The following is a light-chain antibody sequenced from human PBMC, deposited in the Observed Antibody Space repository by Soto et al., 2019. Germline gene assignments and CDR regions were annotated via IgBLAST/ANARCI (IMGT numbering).Light chain of an antibody. CDR2: GNK. CDR1: SSNIGAGYD. Sequence: QSVLTQPPSVSGAPGQRVTISCTGSSSNIGAGYDVHWYQQRPGTAPKLLIYGNKNRPSGVPDRFSGSKSGTSASLAITGLQAKDEADYYCPSYDSSLSVSYVFGTGTQLTVL. V-gene: IGLV1-40*01. CDR3: PSYDSSLSVSYV. J-gene: IGLJ1*01.